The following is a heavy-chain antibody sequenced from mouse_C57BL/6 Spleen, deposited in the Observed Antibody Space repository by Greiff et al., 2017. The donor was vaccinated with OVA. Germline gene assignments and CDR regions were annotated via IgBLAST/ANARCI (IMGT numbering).Heavy chain of an antibody. Sequence: EVKVEESGGGLVKPGGSLKLSCAASGFTFSSYAMSWVRQTPEKRLEWVATISDGGSYTYYPDNVKGRFTISRDNAKNNLYLQMSHLKSEDTAMYYCARDGRKVIDYWGQGTTLTVSS. V-gene: IGHV5-4*01. CDR3: ARDGRKVIDY. D-gene: IGHD2-2*01. CDR2: ISDGGSYT. J-gene: IGHJ2*01. CDR1: GFTFSSYA.